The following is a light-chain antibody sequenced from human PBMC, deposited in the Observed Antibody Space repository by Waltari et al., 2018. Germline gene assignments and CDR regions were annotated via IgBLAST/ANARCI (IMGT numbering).Light chain of an antibody. CDR2: EAS. V-gene: IGKV3-11*01. J-gene: IGKJ5*01. CDR3: QQRMKWPPIT. Sequence: EILLTQSPATLPLSPGDRATLSCRASENVDVFLAWYQQKPGRAPTLLIHEASKRATGVPARFSGSGSGTDFTLTSDSLEPEDFAVYYCQQRMKWPPITFGQGTRLEIK. CDR1: ENVDVF.